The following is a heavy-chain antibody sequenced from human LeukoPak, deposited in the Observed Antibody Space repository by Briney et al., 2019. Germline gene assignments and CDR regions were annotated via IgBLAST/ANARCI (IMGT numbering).Heavy chain of an antibody. CDR2: INPNSGGT. CDR1: GYTFAGYY. D-gene: IGHD3-10*01. CDR3: ARVRLAGSGSYYSAFDY. J-gene: IGHJ4*02. Sequence: ASVKVSCKASGYTFAGYYMHWVRQAPGQGLEWMGWINPNSGGTNYAQKFQGRVAMTRDTSISTAYMELSRLRSDDTAVYYCARVRLAGSGSYYSAFDYWGQGTLVTVSS. V-gene: IGHV1-2*02.